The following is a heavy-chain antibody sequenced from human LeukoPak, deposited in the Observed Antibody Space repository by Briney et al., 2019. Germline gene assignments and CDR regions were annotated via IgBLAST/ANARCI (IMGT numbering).Heavy chain of an antibody. V-gene: IGHV1-18*01. J-gene: IGHJ5*02. CDR2: ISAYNGNT. Sequence: ASVKVSCKASGYTFTSYGITWVRQAPGQGLEWMGWISAYNGNTNYAQKLQGRVTMTTDSSTSTAYMELRSLRSDDTAVYYCARGGGYCSSTSCYTGLIRGWFDPWGQGTLVTVSS. CDR1: GYTFTSYG. D-gene: IGHD2-2*02. CDR3: ARGGGYCSSTSCYTGLIRGWFDP.